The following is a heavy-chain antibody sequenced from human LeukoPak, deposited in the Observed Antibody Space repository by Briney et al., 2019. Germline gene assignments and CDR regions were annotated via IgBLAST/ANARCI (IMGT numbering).Heavy chain of an antibody. D-gene: IGHD3-9*01. CDR1: GYTFTGYY. Sequence: ASVKVSCKTSGYTFTGYYIHWVRQAPGQGLEWVGSINPTNGGKNSAQKFQGRVTMTRDTSISTAYMELSGLRSDDTATYYCARQTIRPFDFWGQGTLVTVSA. V-gene: IGHV1-2*02. CDR3: ARQTIRPFDF. J-gene: IGHJ4*02. CDR2: INPTNGGK.